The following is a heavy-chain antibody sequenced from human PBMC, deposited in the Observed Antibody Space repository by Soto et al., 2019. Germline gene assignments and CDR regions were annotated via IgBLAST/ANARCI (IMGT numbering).Heavy chain of an antibody. D-gene: IGHD2-21*01. CDR2: ISSSSAAI. V-gene: IGHV3-48*02. J-gene: IGHJ6*03. Sequence: EVQLVESGGGLIQPGGSLRLSCTASGFTLTNYAMNWVRQAPGKGLEWVSYISSSSAAIFYADSVKGRFTISRDNAKNSLYPQMNSLRDEDTAVYYCARDQSRRRVLFYYMDVWGRGTTVTVSS. CDR1: GFTLTNYA. CDR3: ARDQSRRRVLFYYMDV.